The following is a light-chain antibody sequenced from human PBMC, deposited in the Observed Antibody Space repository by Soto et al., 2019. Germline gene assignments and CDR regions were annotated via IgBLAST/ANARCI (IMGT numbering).Light chain of an antibody. CDR2: SNN. V-gene: IGLV1-44*01. J-gene: IGLJ1*01. CDR3: AAWDDSLNGLV. CDR1: SSNIGSNT. Sequence: QSALTQPPSASGTPGQRVTISCSGSSSNIGSNTVNWYQPLPGTAPKLLIYSNNQRPSGVPDRFSGSKSGTSASLAISGLQSEDEADYYCAAWDDSLNGLVFGTGTKVTVL.